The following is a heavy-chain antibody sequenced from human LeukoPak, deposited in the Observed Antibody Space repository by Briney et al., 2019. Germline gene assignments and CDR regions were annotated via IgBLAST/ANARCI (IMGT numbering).Heavy chain of an antibody. CDR1: GYTFTSYY. CDR2: INPSGGST. Sequence: ASVKVSCKASGYTFTSYYMHWVRQAPGQGLEWMGIINPSGGSTSYAQKFQGRVTMTRDTSKNQFSLKLSSVTAADTAVYYCAAQPYSSGFDIRMNWFDPWGQGTLVTVSS. J-gene: IGHJ5*02. CDR3: AAQPYSSGFDIRMNWFDP. V-gene: IGHV1-46*01. D-gene: IGHD6-19*01.